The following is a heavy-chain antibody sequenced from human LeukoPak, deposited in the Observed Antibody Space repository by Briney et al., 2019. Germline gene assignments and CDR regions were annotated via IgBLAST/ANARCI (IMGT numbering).Heavy chain of an antibody. CDR3: ARDPGYLQSDY. CDR2: MNPNSGVT. J-gene: IGHJ4*01. Sequence: ASVTVSCKASGYSFIAYWIHWVRQAPGQGFEWMGCMNPNSGVTGYAQSFQGRVTMTRDTSISTAYMELNSLRSDDSAVYYCARDPGYLQSDYWGQGTLVSVPS. CDR1: GYSFIAYW. V-gene: IGHV1-2*02. D-gene: IGHD5-24*01.